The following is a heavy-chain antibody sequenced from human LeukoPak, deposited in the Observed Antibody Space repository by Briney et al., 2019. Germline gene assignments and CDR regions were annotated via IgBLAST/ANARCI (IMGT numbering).Heavy chain of an antibody. CDR1: GYTFTGYY. V-gene: IGHV1-2*02. CDR3: ARGATWIQLWLLGY. D-gene: IGHD5-18*01. CDR2: INPNSGGT. Sequence: EASVKVSCTASGYTFTGYYMHWVRQAPGQGLEWMGWINPNSGGTNYAQKFQGRVTMTRDTSISTAYMELSRLRSDDTAVYYCARGATWIQLWLLGYRGQGTLVTVSS. J-gene: IGHJ4*02.